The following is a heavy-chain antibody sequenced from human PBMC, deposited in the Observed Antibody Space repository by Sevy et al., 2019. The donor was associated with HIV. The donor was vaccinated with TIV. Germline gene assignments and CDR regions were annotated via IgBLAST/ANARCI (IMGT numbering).Heavy chain of an antibody. CDR3: VRIRFQTGAFDS. D-gene: IGHD7-27*01. V-gene: IGHV1-2*02. CDR1: GYTFTGHY. CDR2: IDPIRGGT. J-gene: IGHJ4*02. Sequence: ASVKVSCKASGYTFTGHYLHWVRQAPGQGLEWMGWIDPIRGGTKHAQNFRGRVTMARDTSISTDYMELSSLRFDDTAMYYCVRIRFQTGAFDSWGQGTLVTVSS.